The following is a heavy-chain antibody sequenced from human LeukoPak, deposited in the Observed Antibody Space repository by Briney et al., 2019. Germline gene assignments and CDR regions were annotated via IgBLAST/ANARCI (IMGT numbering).Heavy chain of an antibody. D-gene: IGHD2-15*01. CDR3: ARDPVSGVVAATVYYYYMDV. V-gene: IGHV1-69*05. J-gene: IGHJ6*03. Sequence: SSVKVSCKASGGTFSSYAISWVRQAPGQGLEWMGRIIPIFGTANYAQKSQGRVTITTDESTSTVYMELSSLRSEDTAVYYCARDPVSGVVAATVYYYYMDVWGKGTTVTVSS. CDR2: IIPIFGTA. CDR1: GGTFSSYA.